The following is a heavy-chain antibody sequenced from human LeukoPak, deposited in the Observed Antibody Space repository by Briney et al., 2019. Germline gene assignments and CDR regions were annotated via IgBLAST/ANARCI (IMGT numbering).Heavy chain of an antibody. J-gene: IGHJ4*02. CDR2: ISHSGST. D-gene: IGHD5-12*01. CDR1: GGSITSSFY. CDR3: ARDSWLLHIDF. V-gene: IGHV4-39*07. Sequence: SETLSLTCTVSGGSITSSFYWGWIRQPPGKGLEWIGSISHSGSTYYNSSLKSRVTKSLDTSKNQFSLKLNSVTAADTAVYYCARDSWLLHIDFWGQGILVTVSS.